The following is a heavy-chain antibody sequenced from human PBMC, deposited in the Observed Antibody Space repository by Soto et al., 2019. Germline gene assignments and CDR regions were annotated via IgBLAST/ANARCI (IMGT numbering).Heavy chain of an antibody. Sequence: SETLSLTCTVSGGSISSSYWSWIRQPPGKGLEWIGYIFYSGSTNSNPSLKSRVTMSVDTSKKQFSLKLSSMTAADTAVYYCVRGPTRYYFDYWGQGTLVTVS. CDR2: IFYSGST. J-gene: IGHJ4*02. V-gene: IGHV4-59*01. CDR1: GGSISSSY. CDR3: VRGPTRYYFDY.